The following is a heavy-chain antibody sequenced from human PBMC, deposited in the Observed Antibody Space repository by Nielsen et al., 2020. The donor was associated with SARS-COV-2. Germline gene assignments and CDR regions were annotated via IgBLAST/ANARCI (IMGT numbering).Heavy chain of an antibody. CDR1: GFTFSSYS. CDR3: ARDWDYYDSSGFDY. Sequence: GESLKISCAASGFTFSSYSMNWVRQAPGKGLDWVSYISTSSRTIYYADSVKGRFTISRDNSKNTLYLQMNSLRAEDTAVYYCARDWDYYDSSGFDYWGQGTLVTVSS. V-gene: IGHV3-48*01. J-gene: IGHJ4*02. D-gene: IGHD3-22*01. CDR2: ISTSSRTI.